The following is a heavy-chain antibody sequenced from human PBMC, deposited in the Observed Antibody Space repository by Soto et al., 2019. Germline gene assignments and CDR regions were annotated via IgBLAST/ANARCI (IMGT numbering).Heavy chain of an antibody. V-gene: IGHV4-59*01. J-gene: IGHJ3*02. CDR1: GGSISSYY. CDR3: ARDLWDYGDCVGAFDI. CDR2: IYYSGST. Sequence: SETLSLTCTVSGGSISSYYLSWIRQPPGKGLEWIGYIYYSGSTNYNPSLKSRVTISVDTSKNQFSLKLSSVTAADTAVYYCARDLWDYGDCVGAFDIWGQGTMVTGSS. D-gene: IGHD4-17*01.